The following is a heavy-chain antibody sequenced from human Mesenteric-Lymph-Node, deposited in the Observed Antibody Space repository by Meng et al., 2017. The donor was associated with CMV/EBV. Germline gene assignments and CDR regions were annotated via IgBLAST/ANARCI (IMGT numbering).Heavy chain of an antibody. D-gene: IGHD1-14*01. J-gene: IGHJ3*02. CDR3: ARTNRNGGAFDI. CDR1: GGSISSSSYY. Sequence: GSLRLSCTVSGGSISSSSYYWGWIRQPPGKGLEWIGSIYYSGSTYYNPSLKSRVTISVDTSKNQFSLKLSSVTAADTAVYYCARTNRNGGAFDIWGQGTMVTVSS. V-gene: IGHV4-39*07. CDR2: IYYSGST.